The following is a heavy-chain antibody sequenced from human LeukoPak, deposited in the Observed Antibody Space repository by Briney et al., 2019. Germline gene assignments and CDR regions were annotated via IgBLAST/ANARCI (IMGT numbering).Heavy chain of an antibody. Sequence: SETLSLTCTVSGGSISSYYWSWIRQPPGKGLEWIGYIYYSGSTNYNPSLKSRVTISVDTSKNQFSLKLSSVTVADTAVYYCARHYYYDSVPDYWGQGTLVTVSS. J-gene: IGHJ4*02. CDR2: IYYSGST. CDR3: ARHYYYDSVPDY. CDR1: GGSISSYY. V-gene: IGHV4-59*08. D-gene: IGHD3-22*01.